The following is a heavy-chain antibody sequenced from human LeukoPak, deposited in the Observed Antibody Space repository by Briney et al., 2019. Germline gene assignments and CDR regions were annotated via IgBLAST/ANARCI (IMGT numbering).Heavy chain of an antibody. Sequence: SETLSLTCTVSGGSLSSYYWSWIRQPPGKGLEWIGYIYYSGSTNYNPSLTSRVTISVDTSKNQFSLNLNSVTAADTAVYYCARTTVTNFNYWGQGTLVTVSS. V-gene: IGHV4-59*01. CDR1: GGSLSSYY. D-gene: IGHD4-17*01. CDR2: IYYSGST. CDR3: ARTTVTNFNY. J-gene: IGHJ4*02.